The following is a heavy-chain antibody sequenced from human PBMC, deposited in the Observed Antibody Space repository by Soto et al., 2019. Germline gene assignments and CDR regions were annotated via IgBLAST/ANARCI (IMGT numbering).Heavy chain of an antibody. CDR1: GYSFTSYW. Sequence: GESLKISCKGSGYSFTSYWIGCVRQMPGKGLEWMGIIYPGDSDTRYSPSFQGQVTISADQSISTGYLQWSSLKASETAMYYCASYYYDSSGYYWPFDYWGQGTMVTVSS. J-gene: IGHJ4*02. V-gene: IGHV5-51*01. CDR3: ASYYYDSSGYYWPFDY. CDR2: IYPGDSDT. D-gene: IGHD3-22*01.